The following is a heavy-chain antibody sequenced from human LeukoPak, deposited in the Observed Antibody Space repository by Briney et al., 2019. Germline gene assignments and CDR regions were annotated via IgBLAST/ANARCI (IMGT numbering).Heavy chain of an antibody. CDR3: ARDTLLYDFWSGYYTPYCFDY. Sequence: SVKVSCKASGGTFSSYAISWVRQAPGQGLEWMGGIIPIFGTSNYAQKFQGRVTITTDESTSTAYMELSSLRSEDTAVYYCARDTLLYDFWSGYYTPYCFDYWGQGTLVTVSS. CDR1: GGTFSSYA. J-gene: IGHJ4*02. CDR2: IIPIFGTS. V-gene: IGHV1-69*05. D-gene: IGHD3-3*01.